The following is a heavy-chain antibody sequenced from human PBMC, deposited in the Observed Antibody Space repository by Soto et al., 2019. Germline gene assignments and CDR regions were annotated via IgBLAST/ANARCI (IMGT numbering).Heavy chain of an antibody. CDR3: AREFERGGFCSCKSCYPGHYNRMEG. CDR2: IYFSGST. D-gene: IGHD2-2*01. CDR1: GGSISSGDYY. Sequence: QVQLQESGPGLVKPSQTLSLTCTVSGGSISSGDYYWSWIRQPPGTGLEWIGYIYFSGSTYYDPSLKSRVSISVYWARNPYAPELSPVTAADPDVYCCAREFERGGFCSCKSCYPGHYNRMEGWVQGTTLTPS. J-gene: IGHJ6*02. V-gene: IGHV4-30-4*01.